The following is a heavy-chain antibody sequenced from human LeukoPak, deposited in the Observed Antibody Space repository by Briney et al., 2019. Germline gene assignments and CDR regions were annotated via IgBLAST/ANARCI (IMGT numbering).Heavy chain of an antibody. J-gene: IGHJ4*02. V-gene: IGHV3-74*01. CDR3: ARDAPGNTALDY. CDR2: INGDGSST. D-gene: IGHD5-18*01. Sequence: PGGSLRLSCAASGFTFISYWMRWVRQAPGKGLVWVSRINGDGSSTDFADSVKGRFTISRDNAKNTLYLQMNSLRAEDTAVYYCARDAPGNTALDYWGQGTLVTVSS. CDR1: GFTFISYW.